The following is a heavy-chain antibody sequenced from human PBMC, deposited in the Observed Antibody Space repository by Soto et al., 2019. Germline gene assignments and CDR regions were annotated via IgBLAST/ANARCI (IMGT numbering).Heavy chain of an antibody. CDR3: ARDLGDVVATAMGDY. Sequence: QVQLVQSGAEVKKPGSSVKVSCKASGGTFSSYTISWVRQAPGQGLEWMGRIIPILGIANYAQKFQGRVTITADKSTSTAYMELSSLRSEDTAVYYCARDLGDVVATAMGDYWGQGTLVTVSS. V-gene: IGHV1-69*08. CDR2: IIPILGIA. CDR1: GGTFSSYT. D-gene: IGHD2-21*02. J-gene: IGHJ4*02.